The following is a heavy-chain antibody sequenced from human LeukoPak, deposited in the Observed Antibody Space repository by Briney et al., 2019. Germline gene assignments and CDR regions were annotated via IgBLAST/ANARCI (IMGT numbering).Heavy chain of an antibody. CDR2: ISAGGDLT. D-gene: IGHD3-22*01. V-gene: IGHV3-23*01. J-gene: IGHJ4*02. Sequence: GGSLRLSCAASRFSFSAYPMGWVRRAPGRGLEWVSGISAGGDLTFHADPVKGRFTISRDNSKNTLYLQMNSLRAEDTALYYCAKSLSHPYDSSGYHYHDGFDYWGQGTRVTVSS. CDR1: RFSFSAYP. CDR3: AKSLSHPYDSSGYHYHDGFDY.